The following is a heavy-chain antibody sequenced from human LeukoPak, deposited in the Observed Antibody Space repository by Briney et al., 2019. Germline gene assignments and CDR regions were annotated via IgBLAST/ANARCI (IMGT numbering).Heavy chain of an antibody. V-gene: IGHV3-15*01. CDR3: TTSGWFDH. D-gene: IGHD1-26*01. CDR1: GFSFSIFW. CDR2: IKSESDGGTT. Sequence: PGGSLRLSCAASGFSFSIFWMSWVRQAPGKGLEWVGRIKSESDGGTTDYAAPVKGRFTISRDDSKNTLFLQMNSLQTEDTAVYYCTTSGWFDHWGQGTLVTVSS. J-gene: IGHJ5*02.